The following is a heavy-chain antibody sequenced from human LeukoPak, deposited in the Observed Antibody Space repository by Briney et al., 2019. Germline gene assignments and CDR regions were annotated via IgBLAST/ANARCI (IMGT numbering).Heavy chain of an antibody. D-gene: IGHD5-12*01. Sequence: SETLSLTCTVSGGSISSSSYYWGWIRQPPGKGLEWIGSIYYSGSTYYNPSLKSRVTISVDTSKNQFSLKLSSVAAADTAVYYCARQGLVAKTNFDYWGQGTLVTVSS. V-gene: IGHV4-39*07. J-gene: IGHJ4*02. CDR3: ARQGLVAKTNFDY. CDR1: GGSISSSSYY. CDR2: IYYSGST.